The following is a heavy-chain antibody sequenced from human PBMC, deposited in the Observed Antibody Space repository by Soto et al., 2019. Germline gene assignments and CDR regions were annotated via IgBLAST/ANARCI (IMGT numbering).Heavy chain of an antibody. D-gene: IGHD3-3*01. J-gene: IGHJ4*02. CDR1: GFSLTTSGVG. CDR3: AYRVLRTVFGLVTTTAIYFDF. V-gene: IGHV2-5*02. Sequence: QITLNESGPTQVKPRQTLTLTCTFSGFSLTTSGVGVGWIRQSPGKAPEWLALIYWDDDKRYSPSLKSRLTLTKDTSKIQVVLTMADLDPADTATYYCAYRVLRTVFGLVTTTAIYFDFWGQGTPVAVSS. CDR2: IYWDDDK.